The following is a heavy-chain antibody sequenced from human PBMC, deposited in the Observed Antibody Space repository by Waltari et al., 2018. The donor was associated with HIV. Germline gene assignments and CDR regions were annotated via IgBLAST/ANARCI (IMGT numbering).Heavy chain of an antibody. CDR2: INPNRGGT. CDR1: GYTFTGYY. D-gene: IGHD3-22*01. J-gene: IGHJ4*02. Sequence: QVQLVQSGAEVKKPGASVKVSCKASGYTFTGYYMHWVRQAPGQGLEWMGWINPNRGGTNYAQKFQGRVTMTRDTSISTAYMELSRLRSDDTAVYYCARENYYDSSGYLYYFDYWGQGTLVTVSS. V-gene: IGHV1-2*02. CDR3: ARENYYDSSGYLYYFDY.